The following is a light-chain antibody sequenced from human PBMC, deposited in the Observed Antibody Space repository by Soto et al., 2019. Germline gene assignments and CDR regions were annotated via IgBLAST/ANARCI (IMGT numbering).Light chain of an antibody. J-gene: IGKJ1*01. CDR3: IQHNSYPRT. V-gene: IGKV1-17*01. CDR1: QGIRND. Sequence: DVQMTQSPSSLSASVGGGAPATCPPSQGIRNDLGWYQQKPGKAPKCLIYAVSSLRSGVPSRFSGSGSGTEFTLTISSLQTEDFATYYCIQHNSYPRTFGQGTMVDIK. CDR2: AVS.